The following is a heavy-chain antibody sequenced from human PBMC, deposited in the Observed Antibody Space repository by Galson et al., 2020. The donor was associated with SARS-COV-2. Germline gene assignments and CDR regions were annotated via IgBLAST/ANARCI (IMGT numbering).Heavy chain of an antibody. V-gene: IGHV3-11*05. CDR2: ISSSGSDS. CDR3: ARDGCASTTCVDY. CDR1: GFIFNDYY. J-gene: IGHJ4*02. D-gene: IGHD2-2*01. Sequence: GESLKISCAASGFIFNDYYMTWIRQAPGKGLQWISYISSSGSDSNYADSVKGRFTISRDNARNSVSLQMHGLRAEDTAIYYCARDGCASTTCVDYWGQGTLVTVSS.